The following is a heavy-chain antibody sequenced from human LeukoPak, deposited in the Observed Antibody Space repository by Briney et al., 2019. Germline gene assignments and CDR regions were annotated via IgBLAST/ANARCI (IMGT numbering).Heavy chain of an antibody. CDR1: GFTFSTYW. CDR3: ARDKSYGDSEDY. D-gene: IGHD4-17*01. Sequence: GGSLRLSRTASGFTFSTYWMSWVRQAPGKGLEWVANIIQDGSQKYYVDSVKGRFTISRDNAKNSLYLQMNSLRAEDTAVYYCARDKSYGDSEDYWGQGTLVTVSS. V-gene: IGHV3-7*05. J-gene: IGHJ4*02. CDR2: IIQDGSQK.